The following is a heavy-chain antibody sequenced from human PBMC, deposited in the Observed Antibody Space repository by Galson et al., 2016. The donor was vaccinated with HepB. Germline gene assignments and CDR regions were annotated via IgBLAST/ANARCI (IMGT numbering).Heavy chain of an antibody. Sequence: SLRLSCAASGLTFGTAWMNWVRQAPGKGLEWVGRIKSKTYGATTDYAAPVKGRFSISRDDSKNTLYLQMNSLKTEDTALYYCTPALGLRFGGSWLGNEDAAFDIWGQATLVTVS. CDR2: IKSKTYGATT. CDR3: TPALGLRFGGSWLGNEDAAFDI. V-gene: IGHV3-15*01. J-gene: IGHJ3*02. CDR1: GLTFGTAW. D-gene: IGHD3-10*01.